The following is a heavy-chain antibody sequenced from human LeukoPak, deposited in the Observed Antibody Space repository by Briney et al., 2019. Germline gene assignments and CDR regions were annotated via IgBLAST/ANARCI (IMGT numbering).Heavy chain of an antibody. D-gene: IGHD2-15*01. CDR3: ARGRLGCSGGSCHPDY. Sequence: GGSLRLSCAASGFTVSSNYMSWVRQAPGKGLEWFSVIYSGGSTYYADSVKGRFTISRDNSKNTLYLQMNSLRAEDTAVYYCARGRLGCSGGSCHPDYWGQGTLVTVSS. CDR2: IYSGGST. J-gene: IGHJ4*02. CDR1: GFTVSSNY. V-gene: IGHV3-53*01.